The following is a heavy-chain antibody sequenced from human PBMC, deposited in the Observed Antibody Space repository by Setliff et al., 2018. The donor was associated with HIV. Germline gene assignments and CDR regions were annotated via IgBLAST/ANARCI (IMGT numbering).Heavy chain of an antibody. CDR2: IYTSGST. D-gene: IGHD3-3*01. V-gene: IGHV4-61*09. Sequence: SETLSLTCSVSGGSISSGSYYWSWIRQPAGKGLEWIGHIYTSGSTNYNPSLKSRVTMSVDTSKNQFSLKLSSVTAADTAVYYCARGGLGVVTSFDSWGPGTLVTVSS. J-gene: IGHJ4*02. CDR1: GGSISSGSYY. CDR3: ARGGLGVVTSFDS.